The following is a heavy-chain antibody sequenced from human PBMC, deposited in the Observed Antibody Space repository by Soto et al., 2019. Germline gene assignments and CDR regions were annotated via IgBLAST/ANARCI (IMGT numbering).Heavy chain of an antibody. Sequence: SETLSLTCAVYGGSFSGYYWSWIRQPPGKGLEWIGEINHSGSTNYNPSLKSRVTISVDTSKNQFSLKLSSVTAADTAVYYCATSRGYSYGPVNYWGQGTLVTVSS. CDR1: GGSFSGYY. D-gene: IGHD5-18*01. J-gene: IGHJ4*02. V-gene: IGHV4-34*01. CDR3: ATSRGYSYGPVNY. CDR2: INHSGST.